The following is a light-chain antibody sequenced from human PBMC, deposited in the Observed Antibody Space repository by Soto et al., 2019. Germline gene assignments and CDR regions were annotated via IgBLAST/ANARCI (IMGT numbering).Light chain of an antibody. V-gene: IGKV3-15*01. J-gene: IGKJ4*01. CDR3: QQYNNWTLT. Sequence: EIVMTQSPATLSVSPGERATLSCRASQSVSGNLAWYQQKPGQPPRLLIYGASTRATGIPARFSGSGSGTEFTLTISSLQSEDLAVYYCQQYNNWTLTSGGGTKVEIK. CDR1: QSVSGN. CDR2: GAS.